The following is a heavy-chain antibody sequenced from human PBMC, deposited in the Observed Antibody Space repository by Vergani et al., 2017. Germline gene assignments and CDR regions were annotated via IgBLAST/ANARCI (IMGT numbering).Heavy chain of an antibody. J-gene: IGHJ4*02. CDR1: GYTFTSDD. D-gene: IGHD3-10*01. V-gene: IGHV1-8*03. CDR3: ARDQGSYDGSGSYYHFDY. Sequence: QVQLVQSGAEVKKPGASVKVSCKASGYTFTSDDINWVRQATGQGLEWMGWMNPISGNTGYAQNLQGRLTITRDTSVNTAYMELSSLTSEDTAVYYCARDQGSYDGSGSYYHFDYWGQGTLVTVSS. CDR2: MNPISGNT.